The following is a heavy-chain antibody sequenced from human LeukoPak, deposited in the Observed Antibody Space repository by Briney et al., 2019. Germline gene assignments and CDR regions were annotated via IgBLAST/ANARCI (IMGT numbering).Heavy chain of an antibody. CDR3: ARAGSGSYYYFDS. J-gene: IGHJ4*02. D-gene: IGHD1-26*01. CDR2: IYYSGST. V-gene: IGHV4-59*01. CDR1: GSSISSYY. Sequence: SETLSLTCTVSGSSISSYYWSWIRQPPGKGLEWIGYIYYSGSTNYNPSLKSRVTISVDTSKNQFSLKLSSVTAADTAMYYCARAGSGSYYYFDSWGQGTLVTVSS.